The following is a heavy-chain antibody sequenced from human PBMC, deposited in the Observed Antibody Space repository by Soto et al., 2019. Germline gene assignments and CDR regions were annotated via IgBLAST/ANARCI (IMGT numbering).Heavy chain of an antibody. J-gene: IGHJ4*02. D-gene: IGHD7-27*01. V-gene: IGHV3-23*01. CDR2: ISGSGSRT. Sequence: EVQLLESGGGLVEPGGSRRLSCAASGFTFSSYTMSWVRQAPGKGLEWVSTISGSGSRTYSADSVKGRFTISRDNSKNTLYLQMNSLRVEDTAIYYCAKAWGCDYWGQGTLVTVSS. CDR1: GFTFSSYT. CDR3: AKAWGCDY.